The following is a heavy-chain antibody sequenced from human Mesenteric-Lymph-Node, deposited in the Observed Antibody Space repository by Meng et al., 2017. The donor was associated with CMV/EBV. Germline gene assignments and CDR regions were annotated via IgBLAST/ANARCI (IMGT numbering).Heavy chain of an antibody. D-gene: IGHD3-9*01. CDR1: Y. Sequence: YWSWIRQPPGKGLEWIGEINHSGSTNYNPSLKSRVTISVDTSKNQFSLKLSSVTAADTAVYYCARGGFPGYYDILTGYYRGAYYFDYWGQGTLVTVSS. CDR2: INHSGST. V-gene: IGHV4-34*01. J-gene: IGHJ4*02. CDR3: ARGGFPGYYDILTGYYRGAYYFDY.